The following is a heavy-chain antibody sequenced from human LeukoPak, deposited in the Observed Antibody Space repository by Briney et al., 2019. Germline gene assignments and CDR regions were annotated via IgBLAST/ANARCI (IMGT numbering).Heavy chain of an antibody. CDR3: ARGLRWLPGDY. V-gene: IGHV4-34*01. CDR2: INHSGST. D-gene: IGHD4-23*01. CDR1: GGSFSGYY. J-gene: IGHJ4*02. Sequence: SETLSLTCAVYGGSFSGYYWSWIRQPPGKGLEWIGEINHSGSTNYNPSLKSRATISVDTSKNQFSLKLSSVTAADTAVYYCARGLRWLPGDYWGQGTLVTVSS.